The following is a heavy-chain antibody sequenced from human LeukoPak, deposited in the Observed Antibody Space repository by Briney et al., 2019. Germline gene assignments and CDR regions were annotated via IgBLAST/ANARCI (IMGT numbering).Heavy chain of an antibody. CDR3: ARDRCSNSDCPFDY. V-gene: IGHV3-21*06. Sequence: GGSLRLSCVGSGFTFGIHGMNWVRQAPGKGLEWVSFISTSSTYIKYADSLKGRFTVSRDNVKSSLYPQMSSLTAEDTAVYYCARDRCSNSDCPFDYWGQGTLVTVSS. CDR1: GFTFGIHG. CDR2: ISTSSTYI. D-gene: IGHD2-21*02. J-gene: IGHJ4*02.